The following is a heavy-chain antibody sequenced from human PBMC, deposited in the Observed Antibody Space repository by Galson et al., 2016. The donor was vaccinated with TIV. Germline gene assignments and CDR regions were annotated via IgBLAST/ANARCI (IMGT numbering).Heavy chain of an antibody. CDR3: AKAAGSGSSWRFDY. V-gene: IGHV3-7*03. CDR2: INQDGSQR. Sequence: SLRLSCAASGFSFSGSWMLWVRQAPGKGLQWVANINQDGSQRHYMDSVKGRFTISRDNVKNTVYLQMDSLRAEDTALYYCAKAAGSGSSWRFDYWGQGTLVTVSS. D-gene: IGHD6-13*01. CDR1: GFSFSGSW. J-gene: IGHJ4*02.